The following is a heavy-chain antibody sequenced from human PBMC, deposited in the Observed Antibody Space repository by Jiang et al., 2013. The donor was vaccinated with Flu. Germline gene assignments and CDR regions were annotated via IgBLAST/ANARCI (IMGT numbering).Heavy chain of an antibody. D-gene: IGHD3-10*01. V-gene: IGHV3-11*01. J-gene: IGHJ4*02. CDR2: SSSSGRTI. CDR3: ARVGGNIDY. Sequence: YSSSSGRTIYYADSVKGRFTISRDNAKNSLYLQMNSLRAEDTAVYYCARVGGNIDYWGQGTLVTVSS.